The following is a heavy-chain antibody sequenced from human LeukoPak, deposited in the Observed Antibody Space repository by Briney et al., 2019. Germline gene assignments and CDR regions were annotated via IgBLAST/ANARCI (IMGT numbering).Heavy chain of an antibody. CDR1: GGSISSYY. V-gene: IGHV4-59*01. J-gene: IGHJ4*02. CDR3: ASGDTAMVEDY. D-gene: IGHD5-18*01. CDR2: IYYSGST. Sequence: SETLSLTCTVCGGSISSYYWSWIRQPPGKGLEWIGYIYYSGSTNYNPSLKSRVTISVDTSKNQFSLKLSSVTAADTAVYYCASGDTAMVEDYWGQGTLVTASS.